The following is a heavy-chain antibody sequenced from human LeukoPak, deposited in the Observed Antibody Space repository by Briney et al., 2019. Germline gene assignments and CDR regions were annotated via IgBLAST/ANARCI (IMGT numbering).Heavy chain of an antibody. J-gene: IGHJ4*02. V-gene: IGHV3-7*01. D-gene: IGHD2-2*01. CDR1: GFTFSSYW. CDR2: MNEYGSDI. CDR3: ARPRGCSSNRCNNFDY. Sequence: GGSLRLSCAASGFTFSSYWMSWVRQAPGKGLEWVAKMNEYGSDIFYVDSVKGRFTISRDNAKNSLYLQMDSLRAEDTAVYYCARPRGCSSNRCNNFDYWGQGALVTVPS.